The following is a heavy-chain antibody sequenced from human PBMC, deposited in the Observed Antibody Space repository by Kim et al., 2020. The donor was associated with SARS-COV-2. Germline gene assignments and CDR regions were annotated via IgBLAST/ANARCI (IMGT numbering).Heavy chain of an antibody. Sequence: GGSLRLSCAASGFTFSSYGMHWVRQAPGKGLEWVAVISYDGSNKYYADSVKGRFTISRDNSKNTLYLQMNSLRAEDTAVYYCARPYGSGSFKKNWFDPWGQGTLVTVSS. CDR2: ISYDGSNK. V-gene: IGHV3-30*03. CDR3: ARPYGSGSFKKNWFDP. D-gene: IGHD3-10*01. CDR1: GFTFSSYG. J-gene: IGHJ5*02.